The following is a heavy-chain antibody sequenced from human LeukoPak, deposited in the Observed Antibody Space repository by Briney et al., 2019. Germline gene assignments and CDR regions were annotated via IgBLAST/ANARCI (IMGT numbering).Heavy chain of an antibody. CDR3: ARVIQLDYYDSSGYYLDP. J-gene: IGHJ5*02. CDR2: IYYSGST. D-gene: IGHD3-22*01. CDR1: GGSISSYY. V-gene: IGHV4-59*01. Sequence: SETLSLTCTVSGGSISSYYWRWIRQPPGKGLEWIGYIYYSGSTNYNPSLKSRVTISVDTSKNQFSLKLSSVTAADTAVYYCARVIQLDYYDSSGYYLDPWGQGTLVTVSS.